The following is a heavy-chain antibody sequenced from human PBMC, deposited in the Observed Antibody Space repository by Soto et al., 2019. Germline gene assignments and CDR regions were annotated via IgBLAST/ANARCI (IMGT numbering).Heavy chain of an antibody. CDR1: GFNFSDHY. CDR3: TRDASRDSSARGWFDP. D-gene: IGHD6-13*01. Sequence: GGSLRLSCAASGFNFSDHYMNWIRQAPGKGLEWVSYISGSSRYTNFADSVKGRFTISRDNAKNSLHLQMNSLRAEDTAVYYCTRDASRDSSARGWFDPWGPGTLVIVSS. CDR2: ISGSSRYT. J-gene: IGHJ5*02. V-gene: IGHV3-11*06.